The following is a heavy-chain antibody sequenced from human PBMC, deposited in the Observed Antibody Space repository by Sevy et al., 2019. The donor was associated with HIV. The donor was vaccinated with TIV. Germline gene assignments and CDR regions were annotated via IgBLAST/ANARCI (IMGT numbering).Heavy chain of an antibody. CDR3: ARALSPYCSSTSCYEPYGMDV. J-gene: IGHJ6*02. V-gene: IGHV1-2*06. CDR1: GYTFTGYY. CDR2: INPNSGGT. Sequence: ASVKVSCKASGYTFTGYYMHWVRQAPGQGLEWMGRINPNSGGTNYAQKFQGRVTMTRDTSISTAYMELSRLRSDDTAVYYCARALSPYCSSTSCYEPYGMDVWGQGTTVTVSS. D-gene: IGHD2-2*01.